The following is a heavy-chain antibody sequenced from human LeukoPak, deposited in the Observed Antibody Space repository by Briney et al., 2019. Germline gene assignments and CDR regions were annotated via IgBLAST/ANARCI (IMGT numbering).Heavy chain of an antibody. CDR2: INHSGST. CDR1: GGSFRGYY. D-gene: IGHD6-13*01. V-gene: IGHV4-34*01. J-gene: IGHJ5*02. Sequence: PSETLSLTCAVYGGSFRGYYWSWIRQPPGKGLEWIGEINHSGSTNYNPSLKSRVTISVDTSKNQFSLKLSSVTAADTAVYYCARARSYSSSWFDPWGQGTLVTVSS. CDR3: ARARSYSSSWFDP.